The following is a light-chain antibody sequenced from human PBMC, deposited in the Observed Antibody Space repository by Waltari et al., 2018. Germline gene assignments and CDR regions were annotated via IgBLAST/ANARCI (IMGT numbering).Light chain of an antibody. Sequence: DIQMTQSPSSLSASVGDRVTITCRASQGISNYLAWYQQKPGKVPKLLIYAASTLQSGVPSRCSGSCSGAVFTLTISSLHPEDVATYYCQKYNSAPWTFGQGTKVEIK. CDR3: QKYNSAPWT. J-gene: IGKJ1*01. V-gene: IGKV1-27*01. CDR1: QGISNY. CDR2: AAS.